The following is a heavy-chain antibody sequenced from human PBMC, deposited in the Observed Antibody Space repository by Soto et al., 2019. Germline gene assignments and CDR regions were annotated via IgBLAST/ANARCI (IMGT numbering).Heavy chain of an antibody. Sequence: SVKVSCKASGGTFSSYTISWVRQAPGQGLEWMGRIIPILGIANYAQKFQGRVTITADKSTSTAYMELSSLRSEDTAVYYCARDCSGGSCYGTVWILWGQGTLVTVSS. J-gene: IGHJ4*02. V-gene: IGHV1-69*04. CDR2: IIPILGIA. D-gene: IGHD2-15*01. CDR3: ARDCSGGSCYGTVWIL. CDR1: GGTFSSYT.